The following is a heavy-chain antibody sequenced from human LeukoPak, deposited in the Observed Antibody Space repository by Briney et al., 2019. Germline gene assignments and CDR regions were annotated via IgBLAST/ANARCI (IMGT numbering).Heavy chain of an antibody. V-gene: IGHV4-30-2*01. Sequence: PSQTLSLTCAVSGGSISSGGYSWSWIRQPPGKGLEWIGYIYHSGSTYYNPSLKSRVTISVDRSKNQFSLKLSSVTAADTAVYYCARGYGRHSGNYAIDIWGQGTMVTVSS. CDR2: IYHSGST. CDR1: GGSISSGGYS. CDR3: ARGYGRHSGNYAIDI. J-gene: IGHJ3*02. D-gene: IGHD1-26*01.